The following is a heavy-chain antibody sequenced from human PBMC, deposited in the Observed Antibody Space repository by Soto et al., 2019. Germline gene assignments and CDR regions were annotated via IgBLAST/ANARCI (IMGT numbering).Heavy chain of an antibody. CDR1: GFTFSGYA. CDR2: IRGSGGST. Sequence: GGSLRLSCATSGFTFSGYAMSWVRQAPGKGLEWVSAIRGSGGSTYYADSVKGLFTVSRDNANNTLYLQMNSLRADDTAVYYCAKATSQFEITPFDNWGQGTLVTVSS. D-gene: IGHD1-20*01. V-gene: IGHV3-23*01. CDR3: AKATSQFEITPFDN. J-gene: IGHJ4*02.